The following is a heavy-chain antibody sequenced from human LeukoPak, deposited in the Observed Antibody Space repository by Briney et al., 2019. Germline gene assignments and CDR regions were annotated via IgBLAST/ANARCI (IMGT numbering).Heavy chain of an antibody. D-gene: IGHD6-13*01. CDR1: GFTFRNYW. CDR2: IKQDGSEK. Sequence: GGSLRLSCAASGFTFRNYWMSWVRQAPGKGLEWVANIKQDGSEKNYVDSVKGRFTISRGNAKNSVYLQMNSLSVEDTAMYYCARESSSWYDYWGQGTLVTVSS. CDR3: ARESSSWYDY. V-gene: IGHV3-7*01. J-gene: IGHJ4*02.